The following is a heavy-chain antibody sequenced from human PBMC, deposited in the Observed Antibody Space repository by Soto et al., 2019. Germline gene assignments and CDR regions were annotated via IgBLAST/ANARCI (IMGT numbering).Heavy chain of an antibody. J-gene: IGHJ6*02. D-gene: IGHD2-2*01. V-gene: IGHV1-69*01. CDR2: IIPIFGTA. Sequence: QVQLVQSGAEVMKPGSSVKVSCKASGGTFSSYAISWVRQAPGQGLEWMGGIIPIFGTANYAQKFQGRVTITADESTSTAYMELSSLRSEDTAVYYCARSCSSTSCYGYYGMDVWGQGTTVTVSS. CDR3: ARSCSSTSCYGYYGMDV. CDR1: GGTFSSYA.